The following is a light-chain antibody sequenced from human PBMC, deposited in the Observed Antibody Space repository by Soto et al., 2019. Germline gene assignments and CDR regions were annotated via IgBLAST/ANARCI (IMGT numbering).Light chain of an antibody. V-gene: IGKV4-1*01. CDR1: QSVLYSSDNKNY. J-gene: IGKJ1*01. Sequence: DIVMTQSPDSLAVSLGERATINCKSSQSVLYSSDNKNYLAWYQQKPGQPPKLLIYRASTRQSGVPDRFSGSGSGTDFPLNISSLQAEDVAVYYCHQYYSTPRTFGQGTKVEIK. CDR2: RAS. CDR3: HQYYSTPRT.